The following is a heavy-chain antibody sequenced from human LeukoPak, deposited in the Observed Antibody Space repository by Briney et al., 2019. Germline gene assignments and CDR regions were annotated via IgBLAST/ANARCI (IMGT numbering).Heavy chain of an antibody. V-gene: IGHV4-59*01. CDR3: ARGARYCSSTSCFRYYFDY. CDR1: GGSISSYY. CDR2: IYYSGST. J-gene: IGHJ4*02. Sequence: SETLSLTCTVSGGSISSYYWTRIRQPPGEGLEWIGYIYYSGSTNYNPSLKRRATISLDTSKNHFSLNLSSVTAADTAVYYCARGARYCSSTSCFRYYFDYWGQGTLVTVSS. D-gene: IGHD2-2*01.